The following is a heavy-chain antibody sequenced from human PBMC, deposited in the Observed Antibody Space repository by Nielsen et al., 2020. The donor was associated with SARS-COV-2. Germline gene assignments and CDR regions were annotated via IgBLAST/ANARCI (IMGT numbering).Heavy chain of an antibody. CDR2: ISASGHST. J-gene: IGHJ6*02. V-gene: IGHV3-23*01. CDR1: GFPFRTYG. Sequence: GGSLRLSCAPSGFPFRTYGMIWVRQAPGLGLEWVSAISASGHSTYYADSVKGRFTISRDNSKNTLYLQMNSLRAEDTAVYYCARFGELMYYYYGMDVWGQGTTVTVSS. CDR3: ARFGELMYYYYGMDV. D-gene: IGHD3-10*01.